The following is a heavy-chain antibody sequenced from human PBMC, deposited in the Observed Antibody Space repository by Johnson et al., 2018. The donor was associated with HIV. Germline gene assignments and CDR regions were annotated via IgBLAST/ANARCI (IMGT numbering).Heavy chain of an antibody. Sequence: VQLVESGGRVVQPGRSLRLSCAASGFTFRSYGMHWVRQAPGKGLEWVAVISYDGSHKYYGDSVKGRFTISRDNAKNSLYLQMNSLRAEDTALYYCAKGDAFDIWGQGTKVTVSS. J-gene: IGHJ3*02. CDR1: GFTFRSYG. CDR2: ISYDGSHK. V-gene: IGHV3-30*18. CDR3: AKGDAFDI.